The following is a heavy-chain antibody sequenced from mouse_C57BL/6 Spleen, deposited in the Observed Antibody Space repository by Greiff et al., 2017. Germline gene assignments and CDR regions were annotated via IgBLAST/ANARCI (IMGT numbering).Heavy chain of an antibody. CDR2: IDPSDSYT. D-gene: IGHD4-1*01. J-gene: IGHJ3*01. CDR1: GYTFTSYW. V-gene: IGHV1-50*01. Sequence: VQLQQPGAELVKPGASVKLSCKASGYTFTSYWMQWVKQRPGQGLEWIGEIDPSDSYTNYNQKFKGKATLTVDKSSSTAYMQLSSLTSEDSAVYYCARSGELGGFAYWGQGTLVTVSA. CDR3: ARSGELGGFAY.